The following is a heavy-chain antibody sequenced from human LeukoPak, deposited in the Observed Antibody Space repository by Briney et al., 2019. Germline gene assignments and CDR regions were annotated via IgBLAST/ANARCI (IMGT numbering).Heavy chain of an antibody. Sequence: ASVKVSCEASGYTFTAYDINWVRQATGQGLEWMGWMNPNSGNTGYAQKFQGSVTITRNTSISTAYMDFSNLRPEDTAVYYCARGKAGDSGGHRAFGIWGQGTMVTVSS. CDR3: ARGKAGDSGGHRAFGI. CDR1: GYTFTAYD. J-gene: IGHJ3*02. D-gene: IGHD2-15*01. V-gene: IGHV1-8*01. CDR2: MNPNSGNT.